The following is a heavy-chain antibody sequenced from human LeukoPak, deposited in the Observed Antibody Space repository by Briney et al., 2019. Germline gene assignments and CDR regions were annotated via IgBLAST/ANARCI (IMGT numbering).Heavy chain of an antibody. CDR3: ATAAAYSSSWYPDAFDI. V-gene: IGHV1-3*01. Sequence: ASVKVSCKASGGTFSSYAISWVRQAPGQRLEWMGWINAGNGNTKYSQKFQGRVTITRDTSASTAYMELSSLRSEDTAVYYCATAAAYSSSWYPDAFDIWGQGTMVTVSS. CDR2: INAGNGNT. D-gene: IGHD6-13*01. J-gene: IGHJ3*02. CDR1: GGTFSSYA.